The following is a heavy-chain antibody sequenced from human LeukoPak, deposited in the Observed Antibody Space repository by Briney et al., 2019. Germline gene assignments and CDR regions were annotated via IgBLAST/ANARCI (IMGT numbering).Heavy chain of an antibody. D-gene: IGHD6-6*01. CDR3: TTGAGPEFASSWNLEY. V-gene: IGHV1-69-2*01. Sequence: GASVKVSCKASGYTFTDYNMHWVKQAPGKGLEWMGRIDPEDGNTKYAEEIEGRLTLSVDTSMDTAYMEVSSLRSEDTAVYYCTTGAGPEFASSWNLEYWGLGTQVTVSS. J-gene: IGHJ4*02. CDR2: IDPEDGNT. CDR1: GYTFTDYN.